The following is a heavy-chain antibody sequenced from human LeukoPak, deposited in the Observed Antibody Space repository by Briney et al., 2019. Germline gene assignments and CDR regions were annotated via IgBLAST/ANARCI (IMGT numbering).Heavy chain of an antibody. Sequence: PGGSLRLSCAASGFTFSDYYMSWVRQAPGKGLEWVANIRQDGSEKHYVDSVKGRFTISRDNAKNSVYLQMNSLRAEDAAVYYCGRAMDVWGQGTTVTVSS. V-gene: IGHV3-7*03. CDR2: IRQDGSEK. J-gene: IGHJ6*02. CDR3: GRAMDV. CDR1: GFTFSDYY.